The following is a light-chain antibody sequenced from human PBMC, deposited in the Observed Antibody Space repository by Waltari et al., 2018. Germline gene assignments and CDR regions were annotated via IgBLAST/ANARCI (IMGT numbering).Light chain of an antibody. V-gene: IGKV1-12*01. CDR3: LQVSSFPVT. CDR1: QDIGSG. CDR2: TSS. J-gene: IGKJ4*01. Sequence: DIQMTQSPSSVSASVGDRVTITCRASQDIGSGLAWYQQKPGKAPNLLIYTSSSLESGVPSRFSGSGSGTDFTLTINSLRPEDFATYSCLQVSSFPVTFGGGTKVEV.